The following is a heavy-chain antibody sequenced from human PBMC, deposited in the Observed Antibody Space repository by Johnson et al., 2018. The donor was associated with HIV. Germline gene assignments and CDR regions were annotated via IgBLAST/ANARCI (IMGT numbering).Heavy chain of an antibody. CDR1: GFIFSSYG. CDR2: IRYDGSNK. J-gene: IGHJ3*02. D-gene: IGHD6-13*01. CDR3: AKARGYSSSWYLGYDAFDI. V-gene: IGHV3-30*02. Sequence: QVQLVESGGGVVQPGGSLRLSCAASGFIFSSYGMHWVRQAPGKGLEWVAFIRYDGSNKYYADSVKGRFTISRDNSKNTLYLQMNSLRAEDTALYYCAKARGYSSSWYLGYDAFDIWGQGTMVTVSS.